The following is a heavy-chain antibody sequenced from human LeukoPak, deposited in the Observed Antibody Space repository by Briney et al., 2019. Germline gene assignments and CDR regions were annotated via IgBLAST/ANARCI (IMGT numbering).Heavy chain of an antibody. J-gene: IGHJ4*02. CDR2: IYRSGDT. Sequence: PSGTLSLTCAVSGDSISSGNWSSWVRQTPGKGLEWIGEIYRSGDTNYNPSLKSRVIISVDNSNNQFSLKLNSVTAADTAVYYCARNGAYNLDYWGQGTLVTVSS. V-gene: IGHV4-4*02. CDR3: ARNGAYNLDY. D-gene: IGHD5-24*01. CDR1: GDSISSGNW.